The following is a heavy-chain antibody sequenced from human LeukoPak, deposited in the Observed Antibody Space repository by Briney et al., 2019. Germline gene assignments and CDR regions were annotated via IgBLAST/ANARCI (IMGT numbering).Heavy chain of an antibody. CDR1: GFTFSNYW. Sequence: GGSLRLSCAASGFTFSNYWMTWVRQAPGKGLEWVGNIKQDGSEKYYVDSVKGRFTISRDNAKNSLYLQMNSLRAEDTAVYYCARDFRFLDDYWGQGALVTVSS. CDR3: ARDFRFLDDY. CDR2: IKQDGSEK. V-gene: IGHV3-7*01. D-gene: IGHD3-3*01. J-gene: IGHJ4*02.